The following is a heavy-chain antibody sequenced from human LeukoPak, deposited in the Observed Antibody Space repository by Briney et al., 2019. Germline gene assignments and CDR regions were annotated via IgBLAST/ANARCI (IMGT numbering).Heavy chain of an antibody. CDR1: GGSISSYY. V-gene: IGHV4-59*01. CDR3: GRESLAARYFDY. D-gene: IGHD6-6*01. CDR2: IYYSGST. Sequence: SETLSLTRTVSGGSISSYYWSWIRQPPGKGLEWIGYIYYSGSTNYNPSLKSRVTISVDTSKNQFSLKLSSVTAADTAVYYCGRESLAARYFDYWGQGTLVTVSS. J-gene: IGHJ4*02.